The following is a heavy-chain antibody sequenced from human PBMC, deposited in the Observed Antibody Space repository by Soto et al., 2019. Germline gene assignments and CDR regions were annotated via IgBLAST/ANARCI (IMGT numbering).Heavy chain of an antibody. CDR2: ISSSSSTI. D-gene: IGHD3-16*02. J-gene: IGHJ6*03. Sequence: GGSLRLSCAASGLTFSSYSMNWVRQAPGKGLEWVSYISSSSSTIYYADSVKGRFTISRDNAKNSLYLQMNSLRAEDTAVYYCARDRPWGSYRLSYYYYMDVWGKGTTVTVSS. CDR1: GLTFSSYS. V-gene: IGHV3-48*01. CDR3: ARDRPWGSYRLSYYYYMDV.